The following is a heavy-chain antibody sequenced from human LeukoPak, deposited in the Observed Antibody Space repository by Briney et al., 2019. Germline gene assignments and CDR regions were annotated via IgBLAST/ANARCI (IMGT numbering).Heavy chain of an antibody. CDR3: ARIYYFGNNNWRYFDN. V-gene: IGHV3-7*01. Sequence: TGGSLRLSCAASGFTFNSCWMSWVRQAPGKGLEWVANIDPDGSEKQYGDSVKGRFTTSRDNAKNTLYLQMNSLRAEDTAIYYCARIYYFGNNNWRYFDNWGQGTLVTVSS. J-gene: IGHJ4*02. D-gene: IGHD1/OR15-1a*01. CDR2: IDPDGSEK. CDR1: GFTFNSCW.